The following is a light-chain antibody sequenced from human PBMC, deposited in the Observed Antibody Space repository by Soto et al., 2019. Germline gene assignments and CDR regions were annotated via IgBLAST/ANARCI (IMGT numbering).Light chain of an antibody. J-gene: IGLJ1*01. CDR1: SSDVGGYNY. CDR3: SSYTSSSTFYV. CDR2: DVS. V-gene: IGLV2-14*01. Sequence: QSALTQPASVSGSPGQSITSSCTGTSSDVGGYNYVSWYQQHPGKAPKLMIYDVSNRPSGVSNRFSGSKSGNMASLTISGLQAEDEADYYCSSYTSSSTFYVFGTGTKLTVL.